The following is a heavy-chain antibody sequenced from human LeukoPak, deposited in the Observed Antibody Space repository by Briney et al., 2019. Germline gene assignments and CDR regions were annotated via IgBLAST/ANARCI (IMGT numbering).Heavy chain of an antibody. Sequence: GASVKVSCKASGYTFTSYYMHWVRQATGQGLEWMGWMNPNSGNTGYAQKFQGRVTMTRNTSISTAYMELSSLRSEDTAVYYCARGYDSIDFDYWGQGTLVTVSS. D-gene: IGHD3-22*01. CDR3: ARGYDSIDFDY. CDR1: GYTFTSYY. J-gene: IGHJ4*02. CDR2: MNPNSGNT. V-gene: IGHV1-8*02.